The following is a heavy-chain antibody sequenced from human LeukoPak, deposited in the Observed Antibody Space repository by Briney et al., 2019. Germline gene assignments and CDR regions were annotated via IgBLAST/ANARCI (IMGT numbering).Heavy chain of an antibody. J-gene: IGHJ4*02. Sequence: GASVKVSCKASGYTSTSYGISWVRQAPGQGLEWMGWISAYNGNTNYAQKLQGGVTITRDTSISTAYMELSSLRSEDTAVYYCARVDGSPDYWGQGTLVTVSS. CDR3: ARVDGSPDY. CDR1: GYTSTSYG. D-gene: IGHD2-15*01. CDR2: ISAYNGNT. V-gene: IGHV1-18*01.